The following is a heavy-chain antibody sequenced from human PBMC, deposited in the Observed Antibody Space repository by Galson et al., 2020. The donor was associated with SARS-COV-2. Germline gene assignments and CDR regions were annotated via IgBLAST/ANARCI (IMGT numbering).Heavy chain of an antibody. D-gene: IGHD2-15*01. Sequence: GESPKISCGASGFTFSAYWMSWVRQAPGQGLEWVANIKQHGTETYYVDSVKGRFTISRDNAKNSVYLQMNTLRAEDTAVYYCARLGKDGMDVWGQGTTVTVSS. CDR3: ARLGKDGMDV. CDR2: IKQHGTET. V-gene: IGHV3-7*03. CDR1: GFTFSAYW. J-gene: IGHJ6*02.